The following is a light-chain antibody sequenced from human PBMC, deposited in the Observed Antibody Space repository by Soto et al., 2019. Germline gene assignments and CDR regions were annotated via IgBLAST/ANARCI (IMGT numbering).Light chain of an antibody. CDR1: QSISNY. CDR3: QQSYSTPRT. CDR2: AAS. V-gene: IGKV1-39*01. Sequence: DIQMTQSPSSLSASVGDRVTITCRASQSISNYLNWYEQKSGIAPKLLIYAASILQTGVPSRFSSSGSGTDFTLTISSLQPEDFATYYCQQSYSTPRTFGQGTKVEIK. J-gene: IGKJ1*01.